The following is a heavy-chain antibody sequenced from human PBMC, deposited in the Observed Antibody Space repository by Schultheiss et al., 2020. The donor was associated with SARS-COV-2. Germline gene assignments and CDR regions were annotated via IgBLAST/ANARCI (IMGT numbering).Heavy chain of an antibody. CDR3: ARPELVGALYYFDY. CDR2: MNPNSGNT. J-gene: IGHJ4*02. V-gene: IGHV1-18*04. D-gene: IGHD1-26*01. Sequence: ASVKVSCKASGYTFTDYFMYWVRQAPGQGLEWMGWMNPNSGNTNYAQKLQGRVTMTTDTSTSTAYMELRSLRSDDTAVYYCARPELVGALYYFDYWGQGTLVTVSS. CDR1: GYTFTDYF.